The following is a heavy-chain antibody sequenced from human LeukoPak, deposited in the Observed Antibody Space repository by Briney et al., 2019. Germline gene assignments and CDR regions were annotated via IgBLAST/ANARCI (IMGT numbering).Heavy chain of an antibody. D-gene: IGHD3-10*01. J-gene: IGHJ4*02. CDR1: GYTFTSYG. Sequence: ASVNVSCKASGYTFTSYGISWVRQAPGQGLEWMGWISAYDGNTNSAQKFQGRVTMTTDTSTSTAYMELRSLRSDDTAVYYCARDGYGSGKGYFDYWGQGTLLTVSS. CDR3: ARDGYGSGKGYFDY. V-gene: IGHV1-18*01. CDR2: ISAYDGNT.